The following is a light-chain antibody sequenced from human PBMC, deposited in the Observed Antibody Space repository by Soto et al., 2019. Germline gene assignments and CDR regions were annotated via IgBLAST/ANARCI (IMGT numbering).Light chain of an antibody. Sequence: QSALTQPASVSGSPGQSITISCTGTSSDVGSYNLVSWYQQHPGKAPKLMIYEGSKRPPGVSNRFSGSKSGNTASLTFSGLQAEDEADYYCCAYAGSSTFYVFGIGTKVTV. CDR1: SSDVGSYNL. V-gene: IGLV2-23*01. CDR3: CAYAGSSTFYV. CDR2: EGS. J-gene: IGLJ1*01.